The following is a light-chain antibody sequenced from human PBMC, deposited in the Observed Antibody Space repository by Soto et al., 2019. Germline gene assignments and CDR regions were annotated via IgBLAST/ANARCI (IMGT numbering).Light chain of an antibody. V-gene: IGLV1-36*01. J-gene: IGLJ1*01. Sequence: QSVLTQPPSVSEAPRQRVTISCSGSSSNIGNNAVNWYQQLPGKAPKLLIYYDDLLPSGVSDRFSGSKSGTSASLAISGLQSEGEADYYCAAWDDSLNGQVFGTGTKLTVL. CDR1: SSNIGNNA. CDR3: AAWDDSLNGQV. CDR2: YDD.